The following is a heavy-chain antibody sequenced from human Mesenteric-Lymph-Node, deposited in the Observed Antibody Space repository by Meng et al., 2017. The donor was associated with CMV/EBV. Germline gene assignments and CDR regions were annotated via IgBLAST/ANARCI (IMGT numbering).Heavy chain of an antibody. D-gene: IGHD3-3*01. CDR3: ARDRLEYLLYWGPGYYGMDV. J-gene: IGHJ6*02. V-gene: IGHV3-13*03. CDR2: IGTAGDT. CDR1: GFTFSSYD. Sequence: GGSLRLSCAACGFTFSSYDMHWVRQATGKGLEWVSAIGTAGDTYYPGSVKGQFTISRENAKNSLYLQMNSLRAGDTAVYYCARDRLEYLLYWGPGYYGMDVWGQGTAVTVSS.